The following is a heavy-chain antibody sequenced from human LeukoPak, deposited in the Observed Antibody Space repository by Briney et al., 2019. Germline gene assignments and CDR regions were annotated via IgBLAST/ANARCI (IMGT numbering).Heavy chain of an antibody. V-gene: IGHV3-11*04. Sequence: PGGSLRLSCAASGFTVSSNYMSWVRQAPGKGLEWVSYISSGGGTIYYADSVKGRFTISRDNAKNSLYLQMNSLRAEDTAVYYCAREGSSSYYFDFWGQGTLVTVSS. CDR1: GFTVSSNY. J-gene: IGHJ4*02. CDR2: ISSGGGTI. CDR3: AREGSSSYYFDF. D-gene: IGHD6-6*01.